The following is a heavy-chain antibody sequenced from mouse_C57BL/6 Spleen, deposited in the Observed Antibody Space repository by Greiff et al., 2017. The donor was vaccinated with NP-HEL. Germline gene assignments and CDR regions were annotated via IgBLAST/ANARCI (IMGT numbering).Heavy chain of an antibody. D-gene: IGHD2-10*02. J-gene: IGHJ3*01. CDR1: GYTFTDYE. Sequence: VKLMESGAELVRPGASVTLSCKASGYTFTDYEMHWVKQTPVHGLEWIGAIDPETGGTAYNQKFKGKAILTADKSSSTAYMELRSLTSEDSAVYYCTRSEYGNSRPFAYWGQGTLVTVSA. V-gene: IGHV1-15*01. CDR3: TRSEYGNSRPFAY. CDR2: IDPETGGT.